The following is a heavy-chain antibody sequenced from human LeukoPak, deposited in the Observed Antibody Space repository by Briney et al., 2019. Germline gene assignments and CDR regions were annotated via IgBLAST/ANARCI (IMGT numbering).Heavy chain of an antibody. CDR3: ARDQGLLVVAGRFGY. J-gene: IGHJ4*02. CDR1: GFTFSGYS. V-gene: IGHV3-21*01. D-gene: IGHD6-19*01. CDR2: ISSSNSYI. Sequence: GGSLRLSCAASGFTFSGYSMSWVRQAPGKGLEWVSSISSSNSYIYNADSVKGRFTISRDNAKNSLYLQMNSLRAEDTAVYYCARDQGLLVVAGRFGYWGQGTLVTVSS.